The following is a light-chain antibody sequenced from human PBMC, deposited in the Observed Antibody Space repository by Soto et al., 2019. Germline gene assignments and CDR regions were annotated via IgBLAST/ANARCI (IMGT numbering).Light chain of an antibody. Sequence: EKVMTQSPATLSGYPGARATLNCRASQSVSSGLVGYRQKPRQPPTLLIYGASTSATGIPARCSGSGAGTDFSLTISRLEPDDVLVDYCQQYGSSSWTFGQGTKVDIK. J-gene: IGKJ1*01. CDR3: QQYGSSSWT. CDR2: GAS. CDR1: QSVSSG. V-gene: IGKV3-15*01.